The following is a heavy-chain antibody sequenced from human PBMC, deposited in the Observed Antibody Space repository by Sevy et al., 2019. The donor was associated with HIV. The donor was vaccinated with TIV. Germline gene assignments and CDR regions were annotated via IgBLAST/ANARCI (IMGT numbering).Heavy chain of an antibody. J-gene: IGHJ6*03. CDR2: IYTSGST. Sequence: SETLSLTCTVSGGSISSYHWSWIRRPAGKGLEWIGRIYTSGSTNYNPSLKSRVTMSADTSKNQFSLKLSSVTAADTAVYYCARDAATSGTYFINYYYYYYMDVWGKGTTVTVSS. CDR1: GGSISSYH. V-gene: IGHV4-4*07. CDR3: ARDAATSGTYFINYYYYYYMDV. D-gene: IGHD1-26*01.